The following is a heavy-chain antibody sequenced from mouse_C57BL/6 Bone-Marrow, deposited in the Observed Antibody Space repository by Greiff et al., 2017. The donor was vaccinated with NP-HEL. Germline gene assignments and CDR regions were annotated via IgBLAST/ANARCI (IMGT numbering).Heavy chain of an antibody. D-gene: IGHD1-1*01. V-gene: IGHV1-72*01. Sequence: VQLQQSGAELVKPGASVKLSCKASGYTFTSYWMHWVKQRPGRGLEWIGRIDPNSGGTKYNEKFKSKATLTVDKPSSTAYMQLSSLTSEDSAVYYCARLARSSYVSRYFDVWGTGTTVTVSS. J-gene: IGHJ1*03. CDR1: GYTFTSYW. CDR3: ARLARSSYVSRYFDV. CDR2: IDPNSGGT.